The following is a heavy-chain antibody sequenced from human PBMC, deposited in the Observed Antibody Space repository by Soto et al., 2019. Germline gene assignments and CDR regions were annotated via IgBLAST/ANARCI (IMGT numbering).Heavy chain of an antibody. CDR2: IIPIFGTA. Sequence: AAVTVSCTATYGTFSREAIIWGRQATGQGLEWMGGIIPIFGTANYAQKFQGRVTITADESTSTAYMELSSLRSEDTAVYYCARDIVVVVSGRGWLDPWGQGTLVTVS. CDR1: YGTFSREA. CDR3: ARDIVVVVSGRGWLDP. V-gene: IGHV1-69*13. D-gene: IGHD2-15*01. J-gene: IGHJ5*02.